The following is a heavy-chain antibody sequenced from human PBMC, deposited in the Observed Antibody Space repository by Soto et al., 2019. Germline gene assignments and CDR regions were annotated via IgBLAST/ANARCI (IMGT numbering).Heavy chain of an antibody. D-gene: IGHD3-10*01. CDR2: ISGSGGST. CDR1: GFTFSSYA. CDR3: AKDSGEVLYSYYYYCGMDV. J-gene: IGHJ6*02. Sequence: EVQLLESGGGLVQPGGSLRLSCAASGFTFSSYAMSWVRQAPGKGLEWVSAISGSGGSTYYADSVKGRFTISRDNSKNTLYLQMNRLRADDTAVYYCAKDSGEVLYSYYYYCGMDVWGQGTTVTVSS. V-gene: IGHV3-23*01.